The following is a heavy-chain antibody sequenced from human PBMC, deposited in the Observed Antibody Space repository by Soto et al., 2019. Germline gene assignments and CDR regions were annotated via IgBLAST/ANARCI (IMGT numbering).Heavy chain of an antibody. CDR3: GWCPLVRGIIPYYFDS. Sequence: SETLSLTCTVSGGSISNSSYYWGWIRQPPGKRLDWIGSLYYSGSAYYNPSLKSRLTISVDTSKNQFSLRLNSVTAADTAVYYCGWCPLVRGIIPYYFDSWGQGTLVTVSS. V-gene: IGHV4-39*01. J-gene: IGHJ4*02. D-gene: IGHD3-10*01. CDR1: GGSISNSSYY. CDR2: LYYSGSA.